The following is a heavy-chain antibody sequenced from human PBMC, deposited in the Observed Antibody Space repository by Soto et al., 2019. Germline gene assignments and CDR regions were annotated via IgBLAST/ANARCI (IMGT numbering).Heavy chain of an antibody. CDR3: AREGPCSSSFFYCFVPYYYYMDV. CDR2: TYYRSKWYN. J-gene: IGHJ6*03. CDR1: GDSVASNSAA. Sequence: SQTLSLTCAISGDSVASNSAAWIWIRQSQSRGLEWLGRTYYRSKWYNDYAVSVKSRITINPDTSKNQFSLQLNSVTPEDTAVYYCAREGPCSSSFFYCFVPYYYYMDVCGKGTTVTGSS. D-gene: IGHD2-2*01. V-gene: IGHV6-1*01.